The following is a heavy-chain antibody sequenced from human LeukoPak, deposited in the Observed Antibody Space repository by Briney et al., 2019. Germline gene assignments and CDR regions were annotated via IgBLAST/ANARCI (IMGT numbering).Heavy chain of an antibody. D-gene: IGHD5-12*01. CDR3: ARGLQGYGGFPDSSYYYYYMVV. CDR2: INHSGST. Sequence: SETLSLTCAVYGGSFSGYYLSWIRQPPGKGLEWIGEINHSGSTNYNPSLKSRVTISVDTSKNQFSLKMSSVTAADTAVYYCARGLQGYGGFPDSSYYYYYMVVWAKGTTVTVSS. J-gene: IGHJ6*03. CDR1: GGSFSGYY. V-gene: IGHV4-34*01.